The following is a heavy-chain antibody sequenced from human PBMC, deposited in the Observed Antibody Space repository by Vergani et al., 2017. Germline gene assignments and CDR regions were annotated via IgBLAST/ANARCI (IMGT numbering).Heavy chain of an antibody. Sequence: QVQLVQSGAEVKKPGASVKVSCKASGYTFTSYDINWVRQATGQGLEWMGWMNPNSGNTGYAQKFQGRVTMTRNTSISTAYMELSSLRSEDTAVYYCAVVPPISSLRCLEWLLSYDYYMDVWGKGTTVTVSS. CDR3: AVVPPISSLRCLEWLLSYDYYMDV. V-gene: IGHV1-8*01. CDR1: GYTFTSYD. CDR2: MNPNSGNT. D-gene: IGHD3-3*01. J-gene: IGHJ6*03.